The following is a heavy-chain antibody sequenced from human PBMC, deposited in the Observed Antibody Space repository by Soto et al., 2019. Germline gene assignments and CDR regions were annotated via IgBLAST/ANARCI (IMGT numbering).Heavy chain of an antibody. CDR3: ASASPAVGSGYSNNWFDP. D-gene: IGHD3-22*01. J-gene: IGHJ5*02. CDR2: ISAYNGNT. CDR1: GYTFTSYG. V-gene: IGHV1-18*04. Sequence: ASVKVSCKDSGYTFTSYGISWVRQAPGQGLEWMGWISAYNGNTNYAQKLQGRVTMTTDTSTSTAYMELRSLRSDDTAVYYCASASPAVGSGYSNNWFDPWGQGTLVTVSS.